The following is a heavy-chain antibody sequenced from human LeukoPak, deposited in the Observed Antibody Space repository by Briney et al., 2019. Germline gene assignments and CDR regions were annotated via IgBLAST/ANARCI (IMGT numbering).Heavy chain of an antibody. V-gene: IGHV5-51*01. CDR1: GYSFTSYW. CDR2: IYPGDSDT. CDR3: ARHARDSSGYYPVDY. J-gene: IGHJ4*02. D-gene: IGHD3-22*01. Sequence: GESLKISCTGSGYSFTSYWIGWVRQMPGKGLEWMGIIYPGDSDTRYSPSFQGQVTISADKSISTAYLQWSSLKASDTAMYYCARHARDSSGYYPVDYWGQGTLVTVSS.